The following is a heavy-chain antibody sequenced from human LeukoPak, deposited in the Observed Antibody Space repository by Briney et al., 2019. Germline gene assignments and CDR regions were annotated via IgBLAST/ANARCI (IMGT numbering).Heavy chain of an antibody. CDR3: AKRREGLYYFDY. CDR1: GFTFSNYA. J-gene: IGHJ4*02. Sequence: GGSLRLSCAASGFTFSNYAMSWVRQAPGRRLEWVSAINAGDFSTYYADSVRGRFTISRDNYRNILYLQMNSLRAEDTAVYYCAKRREGLYYFDYWGQGTLVTVSS. CDR2: INAGDFST. D-gene: IGHD5-24*01. V-gene: IGHV3-23*01.